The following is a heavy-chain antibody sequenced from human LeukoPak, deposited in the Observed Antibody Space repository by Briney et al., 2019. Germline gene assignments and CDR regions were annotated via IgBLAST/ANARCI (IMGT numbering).Heavy chain of an antibody. CDR2: INNSGST. Sequence: SETLSLTCAVYGGSFSGYYWSWIRQPPGKGLEWIGEINNSGSTNYNPSRKSRVTISVDTSKNQFSLKLSSVTAADTAVYYCARGRRGYQLLFVAFDIWGQGTMVTVSS. V-gene: IGHV4-34*01. J-gene: IGHJ3*02. D-gene: IGHD2-2*01. CDR1: GGSFSGYY. CDR3: ARGRRGYQLLFVAFDI.